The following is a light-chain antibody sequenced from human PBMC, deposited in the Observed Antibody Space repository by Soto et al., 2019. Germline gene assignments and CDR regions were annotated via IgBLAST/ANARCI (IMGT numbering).Light chain of an antibody. CDR3: QQSYSTTWT. J-gene: IGKJ1*01. CDR2: TTS. CDR1: QTVSKF. Sequence: DIHMTQSPSSLSASVGDRVTIACRASQTVSKFVNWYQQKPGKVPTLLIFTTSTLHSGVPSRFSGSGSGTEFTLTINGLQPEDFATYYCQQSYSTTWTFGQGTKVDIK. V-gene: IGKV1-39*01.